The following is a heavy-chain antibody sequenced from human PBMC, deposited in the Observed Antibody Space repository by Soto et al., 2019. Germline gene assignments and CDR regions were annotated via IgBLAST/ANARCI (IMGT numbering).Heavy chain of an antibody. D-gene: IGHD2-2*01. CDR3: ARSARSPAWYLDP. V-gene: IGHV3-21*01. Sequence: GSLRLSCAASGFTFSSYSMNWVRQAPGKGLEWVSSISTSSGYIYYADSLKGRFTISRDNAKNSLYLQMNSLRAEDTAVYYCARSARSPAWYLDPWGRGTLVTVSS. CDR1: GFTFSSYS. J-gene: IGHJ2*01. CDR2: ISTSSGYI.